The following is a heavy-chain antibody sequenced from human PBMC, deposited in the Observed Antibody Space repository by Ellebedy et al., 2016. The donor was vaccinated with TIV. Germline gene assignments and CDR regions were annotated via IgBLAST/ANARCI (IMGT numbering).Heavy chain of an antibody. CDR3: AVGDRPLQGIYSYRGMDV. V-gene: IGHV3-74*01. CDR1: GFTFSRYW. J-gene: IGHJ6*02. CDR2: INSDGSGA. Sequence: GESLKISXAASGFTFSRYWMHWVRQTAGKGLVWVSRINSDGSGAVYADSVKGRFTISRDNAKNTLHLQMNSLRAEDTAVYYCAVGDRPLQGIYSYRGMDVWGQGTTVTVSS. D-gene: IGHD3-10*01.